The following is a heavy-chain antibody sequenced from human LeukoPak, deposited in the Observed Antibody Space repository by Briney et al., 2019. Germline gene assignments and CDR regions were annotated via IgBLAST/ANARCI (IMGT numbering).Heavy chain of an antibody. CDR1: GYTFTGYY. CDR2: INPNSGGT. V-gene: IGHV1-2*04. D-gene: IGHD3-22*01. Sequence: GASVKVSCKASGYTFTGYYMHWVRQAPGQGLEWMGWINPNSGGTNYAQKFQGWVTMTRDTSISTAYMELSRLRSDDTAVYYCARSLFRVRRSYYYDSSGYSPPYWGQGTLVTVSS. CDR3: ARSLFRVRRSYYYDSSGYSPPY. J-gene: IGHJ4*02.